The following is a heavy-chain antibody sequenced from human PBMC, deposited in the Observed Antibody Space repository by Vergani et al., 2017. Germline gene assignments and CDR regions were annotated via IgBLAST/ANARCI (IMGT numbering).Heavy chain of an antibody. CDR1: GGIFSSYA. V-gene: IGHV1-69*04. Sequence: QVQLVQSGAEVKKPGSSVKVSCKASGGIFSSYAISWVRQAPGQGLEWMGRIIPILGIANYAQKFQGRVTITADKSTSAAYMELSSLRSEDTAVYYCASDVAPAPYYYGMDVWGQGTTVTVSS. J-gene: IGHJ6*02. D-gene: IGHD2-21*01. CDR3: ASDVAPAPYYYGMDV. CDR2: IIPILGIA.